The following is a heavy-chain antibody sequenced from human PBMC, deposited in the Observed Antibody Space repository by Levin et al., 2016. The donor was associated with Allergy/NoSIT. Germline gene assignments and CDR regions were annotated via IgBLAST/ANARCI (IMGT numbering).Heavy chain of an antibody. CDR1: GGSFSGYY. J-gene: IGHJ4*02. V-gene: IGHV4-34*01. CDR2: INHSGST. Sequence: SETLSLTCAVYGGSFSGYYWSWIRQPPGKGLEWIGEINHSGSTNYNPSLKSRVTISVDTSKNQFSLKLSSVTAADTAVYYCARLPPDWQLAPIDYWGQGTLVTVSS. D-gene: IGHD6-6*01. CDR3: ARLPPDWQLAPIDY.